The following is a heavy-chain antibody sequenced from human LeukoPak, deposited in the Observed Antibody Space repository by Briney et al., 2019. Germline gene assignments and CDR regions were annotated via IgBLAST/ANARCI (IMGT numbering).Heavy chain of an antibody. CDR1: GGSISSYY. J-gene: IGHJ4*02. V-gene: IGHV4-59*01. CDR3: ARGNYDILTGFDY. Sequence: SETLSLTCTVSGGSISSYYWSWIRQPPGKGLEWMGYIYYSGSTNYNPSLKSRVTISVDTSKNQFSLKLSSVTAADTAVYYCARGNYDILTGFDYWGQGTLVTVSS. D-gene: IGHD3-9*01. CDR2: IYYSGST.